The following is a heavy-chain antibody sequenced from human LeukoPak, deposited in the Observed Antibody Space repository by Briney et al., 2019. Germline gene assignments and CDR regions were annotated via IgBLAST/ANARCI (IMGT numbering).Heavy chain of an antibody. Sequence: ASVKVSCKASGYTFTGYYMHWVRQAPGQGLEWMGWINPNSGGTNYAQKFQGRVTMTRDTSISTAYMELSRLRSDDTAMYYCARDGVYSSGWSSFYMDVWGKGTTVTVSS. CDR2: INPNSGGT. V-gene: IGHV1-2*02. J-gene: IGHJ6*03. D-gene: IGHD6-19*01. CDR1: GYTFTGYY. CDR3: ARDGVYSSGWSSFYMDV.